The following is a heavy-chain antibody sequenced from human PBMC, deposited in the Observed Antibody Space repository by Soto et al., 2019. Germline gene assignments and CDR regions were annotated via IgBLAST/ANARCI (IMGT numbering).Heavy chain of an antibody. J-gene: IGHJ6*02. Sequence: SETLSLTCTVSGGSISSGGYYWSWIRQHPGKGLEWIGYIYYSGSTYYNPSLKSRVTISVDTSKNQFSLKLSSVTAADTAVYYCARDPYGQPSIYYYGMDVWRQGTTVTVSS. D-gene: IGHD3-10*01. CDR2: IYYSGST. CDR1: GGSISSGGYY. V-gene: IGHV4-31*03. CDR3: ARDPYGQPSIYYYGMDV.